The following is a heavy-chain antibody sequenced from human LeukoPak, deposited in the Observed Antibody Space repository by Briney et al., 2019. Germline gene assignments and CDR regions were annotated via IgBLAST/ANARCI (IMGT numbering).Heavy chain of an antibody. CDR1: GGSTSSYY. CDR2: IYYTGSP. D-gene: IGHD6-19*01. Sequence: PSETLSLTCTVSGGSTSSYYWSLLRQPPGQGLEWIGHIYYTGSPTYNPSLKSRVTISVDTSKNQFSLKLSSVTAADTAVYYCARYRSGWYRDFDYWGQGTLVTVSS. CDR3: ARYRSGWYRDFDY. J-gene: IGHJ4*02. V-gene: IGHV4-59*01.